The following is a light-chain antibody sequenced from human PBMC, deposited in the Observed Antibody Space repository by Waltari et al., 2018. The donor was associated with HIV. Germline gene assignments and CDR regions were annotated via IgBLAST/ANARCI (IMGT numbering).Light chain of an antibody. CDR2: AAS. CDR1: QTISTY. J-gene: IGKJ3*01. Sequence: DIQLTQSPSSLSASVGDRVTTACRASQTISTYLNWYQQKPGKAPKLLISAASSLQSGVPSRFSGSASGTDFTLTISSLQPEDYATYYCQQSYSSPLTFGPGTKVDIK. V-gene: IGKV1-39*01. CDR3: QQSYSSPLT.